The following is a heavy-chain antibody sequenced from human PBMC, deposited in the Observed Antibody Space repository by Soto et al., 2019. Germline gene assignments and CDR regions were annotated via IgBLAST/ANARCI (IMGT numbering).Heavy chain of an antibody. Sequence: ASVKVSCKASGYTFTTYDISWVRQATGQGLEWMGWMNPYSGNTGYAQKFQGRVTVTRNTSISTVYMELSSLRSEDTAVYYCARDGGYFGGSSKNYYYYYGMDVWGQGTTVTVSS. J-gene: IGHJ6*02. CDR3: ARDGGYFGGSSKNYYYYYGMDV. D-gene: IGHD6-13*01. CDR1: GYTFTTYD. V-gene: IGHV1-8*01. CDR2: MNPYSGNT.